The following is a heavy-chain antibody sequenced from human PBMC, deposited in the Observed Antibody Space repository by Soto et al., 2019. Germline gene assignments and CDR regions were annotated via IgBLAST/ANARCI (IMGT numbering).Heavy chain of an antibody. J-gene: IGHJ5*02. CDR3: ARGPPVLLWFGELSGYNWFDP. CDR1: GGSFSGYY. CDR2: INHSGST. D-gene: IGHD3-10*01. V-gene: IGHV4-34*01. Sequence: QVQLQQWGAGLLKPSETLSLTCAVYGGSFSGYYWSWIRQPPGKGLEWIGEINHSGSTNYNPSLKSRVTISVDTSKNQFSLKLSSVTAADTAVYYCARGPPVLLWFGELSGYNWFDPWGQGTLVTVSS.